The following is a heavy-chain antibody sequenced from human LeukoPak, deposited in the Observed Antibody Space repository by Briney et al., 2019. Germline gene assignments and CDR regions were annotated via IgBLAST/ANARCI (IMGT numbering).Heavy chain of an antibody. CDR2: ISYDGSNK. D-gene: IGHD1-1*01. CDR1: GFSFSTFG. CDR3: AREGYRDYYYGMDV. J-gene: IGHJ6*02. Sequence: PGRSLRLSCAASGFSFSTFGMHWVRQAPGKGLEWVAVISYDGSNKLYADSVKGRLTISRDNSKNTLYLQINSLRAGDTAVYYCAREGYRDYYYGMDVWGQGTTVTVSS. V-gene: IGHV3-33*01.